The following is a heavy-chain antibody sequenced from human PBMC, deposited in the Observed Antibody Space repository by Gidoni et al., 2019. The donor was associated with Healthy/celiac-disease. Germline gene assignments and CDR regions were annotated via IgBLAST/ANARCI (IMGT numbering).Heavy chain of an antibody. V-gene: IGHV2-5*02. Sequence: QITLKESGPTLVKPTQTLTLTCTFSGFSLSTSGVGVGWIRQPPGKALDWLALIYWDDDTRYSPSLKSRLTITKDTSKNQVVLTMTNMDPVDTATYYCAHRDTAMTGYGMDVWGQGTTVTVSS. D-gene: IGHD5-18*01. CDR3: AHRDTAMTGYGMDV. CDR2: IYWDDDT. J-gene: IGHJ6*02. CDR1: GFSLSTSGVG.